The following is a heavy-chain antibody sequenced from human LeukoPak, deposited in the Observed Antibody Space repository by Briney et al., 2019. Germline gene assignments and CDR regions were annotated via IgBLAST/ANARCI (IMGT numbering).Heavy chain of an antibody. V-gene: IGHV3-48*01. CDR3: VTGDWGS. Sequence: PGGSLRLSCAGSGFTFSSYSMNWVRQAPGKGLEWVSYISSSSSTIYYADSVKGRFTISRDNAKNSLYVQMNSLSAEDTAFYYCVTGDWGSWGQGTLVTVSS. J-gene: IGHJ4*02. CDR2: ISSSSSTI. CDR1: GFTFSSYS. D-gene: IGHD7-27*01.